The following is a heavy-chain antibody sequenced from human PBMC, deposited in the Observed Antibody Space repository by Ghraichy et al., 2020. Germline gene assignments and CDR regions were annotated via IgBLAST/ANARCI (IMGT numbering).Heavy chain of an antibody. D-gene: IGHD3-10*01. Sequence: SETLSLTCTVSGGSISSSSYYWGWIRQPPGKGLEWIGSFYYSGSTYYNPSLKSRVTISVDTSTNQFSLKLSSVTAAATAVYYCSRRVLFGSGSYYDAVDVWSQGTMVTVSS. CDR1: GGSISSSSYY. J-gene: IGHJ3*01. V-gene: IGHV4-39*01. CDR3: SRRVLFGSGSYYDAVDV. CDR2: FYYSGST.